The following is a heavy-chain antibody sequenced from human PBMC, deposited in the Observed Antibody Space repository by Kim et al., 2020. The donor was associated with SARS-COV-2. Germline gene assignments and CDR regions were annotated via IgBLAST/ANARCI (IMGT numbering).Heavy chain of an antibody. J-gene: IGHJ4*02. V-gene: IGHV3-30*04. D-gene: IGHD2-15*01. CDR3: ARGKGFSQETKSLPLRLF. CDR2: ISYDGGNK. Sequence: GGSLRLSCAASGFNFNNYAMHWVRQAPGKGLEWVAAISYDGGNKYYADSVKGRFTISRDNSKNTLFLQMNSLRAEDTAVYFCARGKGFSQETKSLPLRLFWGQGTLVTVSS. CDR1: GFNFNNYA.